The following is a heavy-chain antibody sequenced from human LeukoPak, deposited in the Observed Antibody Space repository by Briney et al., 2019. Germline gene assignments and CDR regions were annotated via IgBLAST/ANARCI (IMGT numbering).Heavy chain of an antibody. CDR1: GGSISSSSYY. J-gene: IGHJ4*02. V-gene: IGHV4-39*01. Sequence: SETLSLTCTVSGGSISSSSYYWGWIRQPPGKGLEWIGSIYYSGSTYYNPSLKSRVTISVDTSKNQFSLKLSSVTAADTAVYYCATLEYCSSTSCSAFDYWGQGTLVTVSS. D-gene: IGHD2-2*01. CDR2: IYYSGST. CDR3: ATLEYCSSTSCSAFDY.